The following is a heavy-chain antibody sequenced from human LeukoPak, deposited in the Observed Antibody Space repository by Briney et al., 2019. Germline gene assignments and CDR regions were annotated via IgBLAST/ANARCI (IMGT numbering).Heavy chain of an antibody. J-gene: IGHJ4*02. Sequence: GGSLRLSCAASGFTFSNYNMNWVRQAPGKGLEWVSYISSSGTTISYAQSVKGRFTITRDNAQNSLTLHMNTLRADDTAVYYCAKDGGAHFDHWGQGTLVTASS. CDR2: ISSSGTTI. V-gene: IGHV3-48*01. CDR3: AKDGGAHFDH. D-gene: IGHD2-15*01. CDR1: GFTFSNYN.